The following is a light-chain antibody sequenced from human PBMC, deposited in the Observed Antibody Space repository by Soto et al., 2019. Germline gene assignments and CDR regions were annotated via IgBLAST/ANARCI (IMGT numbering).Light chain of an antibody. V-gene: IGLV2-14*01. CDR1: SSDVGGYNF. CDR3: SSYTSTSTVL. Sequence: QSVLTQPASVSGSPGQSITISCTGTSSDVGGYNFVSWYQQYPGKAPKPMIYEVSDRPSGVSNRFSASKSGSTASLTISGLQAEDEAYYYCSSYTSTSTVLFGGGTKVTVL. J-gene: IGLJ3*02. CDR2: EVS.